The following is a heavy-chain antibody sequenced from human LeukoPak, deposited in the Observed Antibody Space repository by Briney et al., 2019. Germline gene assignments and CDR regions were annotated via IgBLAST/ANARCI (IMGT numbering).Heavy chain of an antibody. CDR2: IRYDGSNK. Sequence: GGSLRLSCAASGFTFSSYGMHWVRQAPGKGLEWVAFIRYDGSNKYYADSVKGRFTISRDNSKNTLYLQMNSLRAEDTAVYYCARSNDYGDYNLGYWGQGTLVTVSS. V-gene: IGHV3-30*02. J-gene: IGHJ4*02. CDR1: GFTFSSYG. CDR3: ARSNDYGDYNLGY. D-gene: IGHD4-17*01.